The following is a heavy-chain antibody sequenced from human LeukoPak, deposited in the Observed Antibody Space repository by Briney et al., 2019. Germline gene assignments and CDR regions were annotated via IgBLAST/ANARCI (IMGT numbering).Heavy chain of an antibody. CDR2: VNHNSGGT. J-gene: IGHJ4*02. CDR1: GYTFTGYY. Sequence: ASVKVSCKASGYTFTGYYMHWVRQAPGQGLEWMGRVNHNSGGTNYAQKFQGRVTMTRDTSISTAYMELSRLISDDTAVYYCAREQPPAKFPPDYWGQGTLVTVSS. D-gene: IGHD2-2*01. V-gene: IGHV1-2*06. CDR3: AREQPPAKFPPDY.